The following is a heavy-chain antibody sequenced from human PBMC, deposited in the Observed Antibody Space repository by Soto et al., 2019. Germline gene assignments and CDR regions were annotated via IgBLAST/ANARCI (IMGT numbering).Heavy chain of an antibody. CDR1: GFTFSTYA. D-gene: IGHD4-17*01. Sequence: GGSLRLSCVASGFTFSTYAMSWVRQAPGKGLEWVSALTPSGGETFYADSVKGRFTISRDNSMNALYLQMNSLRIEDTAVYYCAHPRGYGVFDAYGIWGQGTMVTVSS. V-gene: IGHV3-23*01. J-gene: IGHJ3*02. CDR3: AHPRGYGVFDAYGI. CDR2: LTPSGGET.